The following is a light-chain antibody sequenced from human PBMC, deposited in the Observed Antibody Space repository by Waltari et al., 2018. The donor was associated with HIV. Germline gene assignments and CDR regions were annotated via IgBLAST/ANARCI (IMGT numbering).Light chain of an antibody. CDR2: DAS. CDR1: QSVSTK. J-gene: IGKJ1*01. Sequence: EIVLTQSPATLSVFPGERATLSCSASQSVSTKLAWYRQKPGQSPRLLIYDASTRATGIPARFSGSGSGAEVTLTIISLQYEDVALYFCRQYNTWPPWTFGQGTQLEIK. CDR3: RQYNTWPPWT. V-gene: IGKV3-15*01.